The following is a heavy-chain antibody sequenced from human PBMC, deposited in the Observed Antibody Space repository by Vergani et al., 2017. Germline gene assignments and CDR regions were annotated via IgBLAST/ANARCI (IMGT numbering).Heavy chain of an antibody. D-gene: IGHD6-13*01. J-gene: IGHJ2*01. CDR2: ISYDGSNK. CDR3: AKDRGIAAVYWYVDL. CDR1: GFTFSSYG. V-gene: IGHV3-30*18. Sequence: QVQLVESGGGVVQPGRSLRLSCAASGFTFSSYGMHWVRQAPGKGLEWVAVISYDGSNKYYADSVKGRFTISRDNSKNTLYLQMNSLRAEDTAVYYCAKDRGIAAVYWYVDLWGRGTLVTV.